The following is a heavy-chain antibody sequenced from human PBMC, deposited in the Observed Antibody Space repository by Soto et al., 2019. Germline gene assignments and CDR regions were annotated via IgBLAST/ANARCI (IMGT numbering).Heavy chain of an antibody. Sequence: QVQLVQSGAEVKKPGSSVKVSCKASGGTFSSYAISWVRQAPGKGLEWMGGIIPIFGTANYAQKFQGRVTITADESTSTAYMELSSLRSEDTAMYYCARASPVGSGWYWFDPWGQGTLVTVSS. CDR1: GGTFSSYA. CDR3: ARASPVGSGWYWFDP. J-gene: IGHJ5*02. D-gene: IGHD6-19*01. CDR2: IIPIFGTA. V-gene: IGHV1-69*12.